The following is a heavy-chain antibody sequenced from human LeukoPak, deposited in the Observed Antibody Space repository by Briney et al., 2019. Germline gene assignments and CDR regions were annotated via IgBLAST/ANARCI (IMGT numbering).Heavy chain of an antibody. Sequence: GGSLRLSCSASGFTFSSFAMHWVRRATGKALEYVAAISRNGGSKYYADSVKGRFTISRDNYKSTLYPKMSSLRAEDTAVYLCVKDLRSDFMGVLSRYLSYWGQGTLVTVSS. D-gene: IGHD2/OR15-2a*01. CDR1: GFTFSSFA. J-gene: IGHJ4*02. V-gene: IGHV3-64D*09. CDR2: ISRNGGSK. CDR3: VKDLRSDFMGVLSRYLSY.